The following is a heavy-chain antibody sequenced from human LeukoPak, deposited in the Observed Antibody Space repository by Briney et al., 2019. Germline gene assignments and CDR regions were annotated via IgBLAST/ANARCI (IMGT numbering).Heavy chain of an antibody. V-gene: IGHV3-21*01. CDR2: ISSSSSYI. Sequence: GGSLRLSCAASGFTFSSYSMNWVRQAPGKGLEWVSSISSSSSYIYYADSVKGRFTISRDNAKNSLYLQMNSLRAEDTAVYYCAIAGGGYDSSGYYDYYYYYYMDVWGKGTTVTVSS. CDR3: AIAGGGYDSSGYYDYYYYYYMDV. CDR1: GFTFSSYS. D-gene: IGHD3-22*01. J-gene: IGHJ6*03.